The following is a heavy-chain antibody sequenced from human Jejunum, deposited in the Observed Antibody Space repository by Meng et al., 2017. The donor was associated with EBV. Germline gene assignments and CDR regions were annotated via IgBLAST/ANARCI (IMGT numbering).Heavy chain of an antibody. D-gene: IGHD4-11*01. V-gene: IGHV1-18*01. CDR3: TRDGPDYGNYINFDY. CDR2: ISAYNGNT. J-gene: IGHJ4*02. CDR1: GFSFTTYG. Sequence: QVLLVQSGPEVKNPXASVHVSCXASGFSFTTYGISWVRQAPGQGLEWMAWISAYNGNTNYAQKFQGRVTLTTDTSTGTAYMDLRSLRSDDTAVYYCTRDGPDYGNYINFDYWGQGTLVTVSS.